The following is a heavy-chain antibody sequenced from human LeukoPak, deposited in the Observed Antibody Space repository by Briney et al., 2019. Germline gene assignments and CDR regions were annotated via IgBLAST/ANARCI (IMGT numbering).Heavy chain of an antibody. CDR1: GGSISSYY. CDR3: ARGHIAAAALSGFDP. V-gene: IGHV4-59*08. J-gene: IGHJ5*02. D-gene: IGHD6-13*01. CDR2: IYYSGST. Sequence: SETLSLTCTVSGGSISSYYWSWIRQPPGKGLEWIWYIYYSGSTNYNPSLKSRVTISVDTSKNQFSLKLSSVTAADTAVYYCARGHIAAAALSGFDPWGQGTLVTVSS.